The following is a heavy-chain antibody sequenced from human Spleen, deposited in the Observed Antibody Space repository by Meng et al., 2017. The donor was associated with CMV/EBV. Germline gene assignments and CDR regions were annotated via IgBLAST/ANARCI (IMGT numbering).Heavy chain of an antibody. CDR3: ARASRDISGYYYDYFDS. CDR1: GFTFDDYA. CDR2: LSWNSGGI. Sequence: SLKISCAASGFTFDDYAMHWVRQAPGKGLEWVSGLSWNSGGIGYVDSVRGRFTISRDNAKNSLYLQMNSLRAEDTAVYYCARASRDISGYYYDYFDSWGQGTLVTVSS. D-gene: IGHD3-22*01. J-gene: IGHJ4*02. V-gene: IGHV3-9*01.